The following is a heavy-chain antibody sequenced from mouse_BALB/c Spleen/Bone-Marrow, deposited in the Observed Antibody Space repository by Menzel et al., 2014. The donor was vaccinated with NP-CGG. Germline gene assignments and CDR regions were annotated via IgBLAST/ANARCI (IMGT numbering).Heavy chain of an antibody. J-gene: IGHJ2*01. D-gene: IGHD1-1*01. CDR2: ITRGGNT. V-gene: IGHV5-6-5*01. Sequence: EVMLVESGGGLVKPGGSLKLSCAASGFTFSSYAMSWVRQTPEKRLEWVASITRGGNTYYPDSVKGRFTISRDNARDILYLQMSRLRSEDTAMYYCARGEIYYYGSTHYFDYWGQGTTLTVSS. CDR1: GFTFSSYA. CDR3: ARGEIYYYGSTHYFDY.